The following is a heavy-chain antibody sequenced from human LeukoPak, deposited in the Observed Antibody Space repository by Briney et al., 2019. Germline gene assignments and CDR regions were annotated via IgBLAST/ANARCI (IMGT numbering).Heavy chain of an antibody. CDR1: GYTFTGYY. J-gene: IGHJ5*02. D-gene: IGHD1-1*01. CDR3: ARDYKALSYNYFDP. V-gene: IGHV1-2*02. Sequence: ASVKVSCKASGYTFTGYYMHWVRQAPGQGLEWMGWINPNSGGTNYAQKFQGRVTMTRDTSISTAYMELSRLRSDDTAVYYCARDYKALSYNYFDPWGQGTLVTVSS. CDR2: INPNSGGT.